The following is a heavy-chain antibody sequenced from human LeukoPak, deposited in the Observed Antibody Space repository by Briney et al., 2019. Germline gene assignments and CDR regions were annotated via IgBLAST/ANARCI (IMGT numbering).Heavy chain of an antibody. D-gene: IGHD5-12*01. CDR2: ISYDGSNK. V-gene: IGHV3-30*03. CDR1: GFTFSSYG. J-gene: IGHJ3*02. Sequence: GGSLRLSCAASGFTFSSYGMHWVRQAPGKGLEWVAVISYDGSNKYYADSVKGRFTISRDNSKNTLYLQMNSLRAEDTAVYYCARVGGYDSIDAFDIWGQGTMVTVSS. CDR3: ARVGGYDSIDAFDI.